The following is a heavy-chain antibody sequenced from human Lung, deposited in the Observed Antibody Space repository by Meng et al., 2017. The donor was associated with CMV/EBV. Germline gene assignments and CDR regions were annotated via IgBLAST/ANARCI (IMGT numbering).Heavy chain of an antibody. CDR2: IIPIFGTT. D-gene: IGHD1-7*01. CDR3: ARTLGSTRFYFYNAVDV. V-gene: IGHV1-69*05. J-gene: IGHJ6*02. Sequence: SVKVSCKASGGTFSSYAISWVRQAPGQGLEWMGGIIPIFGTTNYAQNFQGRLTITTDESTSTAYMELGSLRSEDTAVYYCARTLGSTRFYFYNAVDVWGQGTTVTVSS. CDR1: GGTFSSYA.